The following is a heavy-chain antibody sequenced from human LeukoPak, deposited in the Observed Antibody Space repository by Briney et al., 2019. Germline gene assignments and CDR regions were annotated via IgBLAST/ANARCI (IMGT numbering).Heavy chain of an antibody. V-gene: IGHV3-7*01. J-gene: IGHJ4*02. CDR2: IKQDGSER. Sequence: GGSLRPSCATSGFTFSRHWMSWVRQAPGKGPEWAANIKQDGSERYYVDSVKGRFTISRDNAKSSLYLQMNSLRAEDTAVYYCARGGGHSTDLDYWGQGILVTVSS. D-gene: IGHD2/OR15-2a*01. CDR1: GFTFSRHW. CDR3: ARGGGHSTDLDY.